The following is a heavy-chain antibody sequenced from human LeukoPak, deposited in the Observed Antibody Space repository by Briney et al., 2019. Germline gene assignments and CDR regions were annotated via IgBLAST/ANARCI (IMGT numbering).Heavy chain of an antibody. CDR3: ARDQYYFDSSGYYPGHYFDY. Sequence: GGSLRLSCAASGFTFSNYLVHWVRQAPGKGLEWVSRTNSDGTSTSYADSVKGRFTISRDNAKNTLYLQMNSLRAEDTAVYYCARDQYYFDSSGYYPGHYFDYWGQGTLATVSS. V-gene: IGHV3-74*01. D-gene: IGHD3-22*01. J-gene: IGHJ4*02. CDR1: GFTFSNYL. CDR2: TNSDGTST.